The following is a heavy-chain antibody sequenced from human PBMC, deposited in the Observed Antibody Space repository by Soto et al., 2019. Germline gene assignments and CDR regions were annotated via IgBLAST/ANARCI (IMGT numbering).Heavy chain of an antibody. CDR2: IIPIFGTA. Sequence: SVKVSCKASGGTFSSYAISWVRQAPGQGLEWMGGIIPIFGTANYAQKFQGRVTITADESTSTAYMELSSLRSEDTAVYYCARGQEEYQLLFPHFDYWGQGTLVTVSS. CDR1: GGTFSSYA. V-gene: IGHV1-69*13. J-gene: IGHJ4*02. D-gene: IGHD2-2*01. CDR3: ARGQEEYQLLFPHFDY.